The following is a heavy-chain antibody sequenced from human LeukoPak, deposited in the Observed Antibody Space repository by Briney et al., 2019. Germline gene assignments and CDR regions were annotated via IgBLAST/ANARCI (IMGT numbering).Heavy chain of an antibody. J-gene: IGHJ4*02. CDR3: ARGGSYLAFDY. CDR1: GVSISSGGYY. Sequence: SETLSLTCTVSGVSISSGGYYWSWIRQHPGKGLEWIGYIYYSGSTYYNPSLKSRVTISVDTSKNQFSLKLSSVTAADTAVYYCARGGSYLAFDYWGQGTLVTVSS. CDR2: IYYSGST. D-gene: IGHD3-16*02. V-gene: IGHV4-31*03.